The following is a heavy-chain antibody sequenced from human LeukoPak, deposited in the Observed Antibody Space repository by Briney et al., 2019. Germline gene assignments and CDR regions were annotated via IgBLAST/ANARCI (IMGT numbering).Heavy chain of an antibody. CDR3: ARGLGVWGSYPHDAFDI. J-gene: IGHJ3*02. CDR2: IYYSGST. V-gene: IGHV4-30-4*08. Sequence: SETLSLTCTVAGGSISSGDYYWSWIRQPPGKGLEWIGYIYYSGSTYYNPSLKSRVTISVDTSKNQFSLKLSSVTAADTAVYYCARGLGVWGSYPHDAFDIWGQGTMVTVSS. CDR1: GGSISSGDYY. D-gene: IGHD3-16*02.